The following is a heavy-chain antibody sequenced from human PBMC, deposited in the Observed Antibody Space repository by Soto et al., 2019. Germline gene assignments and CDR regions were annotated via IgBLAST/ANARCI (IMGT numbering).Heavy chain of an antibody. Sequence: GASVKVSCKASGGTFSSYAISWVRQAPGQGLEWMGGIIPIFGTANYAQKFQGRVTMTADESTSTAYMELSSLRSEDTAVYYCARDPTRGELLYGMDVWGQVTTVTVSS. CDR2: IIPIFGTA. D-gene: IGHD1-7*01. CDR3: ARDPTRGELLYGMDV. CDR1: GGTFSSYA. V-gene: IGHV1-69*13. J-gene: IGHJ6*02.